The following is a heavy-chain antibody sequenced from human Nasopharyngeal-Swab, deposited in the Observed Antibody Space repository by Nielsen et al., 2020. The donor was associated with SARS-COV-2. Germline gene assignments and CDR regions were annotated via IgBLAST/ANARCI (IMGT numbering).Heavy chain of an antibody. J-gene: IGHJ3*02. D-gene: IGHD2-15*01. Sequence: GESLKISCAASGFTFSSYGMHWVRQAPGKGLEWVAVISYDGSNKYYADSVKGRFTISRDNSKNTLYLQMNSLRAEDTAVYYCAKSSGGSPRRAFVIWGQGTMVTVSS. CDR1: GFTFSSYG. CDR2: ISYDGSNK. V-gene: IGHV3-30*18. CDR3: AKSSGGSPRRAFVI.